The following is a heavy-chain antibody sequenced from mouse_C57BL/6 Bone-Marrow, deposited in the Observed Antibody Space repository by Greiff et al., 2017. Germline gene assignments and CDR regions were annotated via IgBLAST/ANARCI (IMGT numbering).Heavy chain of an antibody. CDR1: GYTFTSYW. CDR3: ARKSLYYGNAMDY. Sequence: VQLQQSGAELAKPGASVKLSCTASGYTFTSYWMHWVKQRPGQGLEWIGYINPSSGYTKYNQKFKDKATLTADKSSSTAYMQLSSLTYEDAAVYYCARKSLYYGNAMDYWGQGTSVTVSS. CDR2: INPSSGYT. J-gene: IGHJ4*01. V-gene: IGHV1-7*01. D-gene: IGHD1-1*01.